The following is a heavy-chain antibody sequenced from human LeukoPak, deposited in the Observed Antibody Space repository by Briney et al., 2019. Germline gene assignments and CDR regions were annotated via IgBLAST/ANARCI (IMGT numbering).Heavy chain of an antibody. J-gene: IGHJ4*02. D-gene: IGHD5-12*01. V-gene: IGHV3-7*01. Sequence: PGGSLRLSCAASGFTFSSYWMNWVRQAPGKGLEWVATIRQDGSQKYYVDSVKGRFTISRDNAKNSLYLQMNSLRAEDTAVYYCARGPSGYHNTGGQGTLVTVSS. CDR1: GFTFSSYW. CDR2: IRQDGSQK. CDR3: ARGPSGYHNT.